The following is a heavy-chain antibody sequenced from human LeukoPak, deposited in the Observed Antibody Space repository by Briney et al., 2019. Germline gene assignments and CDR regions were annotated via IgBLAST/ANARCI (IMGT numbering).Heavy chain of an antibody. Sequence: SETLSLTCTVSGGSISSSSYHWGWIRQPPGKGLEWIGSIYYSGNTYYNPSLKSRVTISVDTSKNLFSLKLSSVTAADTAVYCCARQYYDYVWGSYRDLYYFDYWGQGTLVTVSS. CDR2: IYYSGNT. CDR3: ARQYYDYVWGSYRDLYYFDY. D-gene: IGHD3-16*02. J-gene: IGHJ4*02. V-gene: IGHV4-39*01. CDR1: GGSISSSSYH.